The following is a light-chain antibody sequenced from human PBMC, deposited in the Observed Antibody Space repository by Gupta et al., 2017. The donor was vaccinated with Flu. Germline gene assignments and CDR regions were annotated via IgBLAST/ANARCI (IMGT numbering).Light chain of an antibody. V-gene: IGLV2-14*01. Sequence: TNSDVGSYNYVSWYQQDPGKAPKLMIYEVSNRPSGVSNRFSGSKSGNTASLTISGLQAEDEADYYCLSKTSSITYVFGTGTKVTVL. CDR3: LSKTSSITYV. CDR2: EVS. J-gene: IGLJ1*01. CDR1: NSDVGSYNY.